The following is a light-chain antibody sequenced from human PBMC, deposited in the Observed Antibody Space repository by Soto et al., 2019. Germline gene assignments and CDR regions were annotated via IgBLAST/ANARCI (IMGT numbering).Light chain of an antibody. Sequence: EIVLTQSPGTLSLSPGERATLSCRASLSVSSSYLAWYQQKPGQAPRLLIYGASSKATGIPDRFSGSGSGTDFTLTIRRLEPEDFAGYYCQQYGTRITFGPGTKVDIK. CDR1: LSVSSSY. CDR3: QQYGTRIT. CDR2: GAS. J-gene: IGKJ3*01. V-gene: IGKV3-20*01.